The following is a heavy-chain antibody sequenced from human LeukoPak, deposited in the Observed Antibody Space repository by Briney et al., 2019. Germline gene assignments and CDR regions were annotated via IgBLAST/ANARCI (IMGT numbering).Heavy chain of an antibody. CDR2: IYHSGST. D-gene: IGHD2-15*01. V-gene: IGHV4-59*01. Sequence: SETLSLTCSVSGGSIRTYQWSWIRQPPGKGLEWIGYIYHSGSTTYNPSLESRVTTSLDKSESQLSLKLNSVTSADTAMYYCARVRGRCSGGRCYSETFYFDSWGQGTLVTVSS. CDR1: GGSIRTYQ. CDR3: ARVRGRCSGGRCYSETFYFDS. J-gene: IGHJ4*02.